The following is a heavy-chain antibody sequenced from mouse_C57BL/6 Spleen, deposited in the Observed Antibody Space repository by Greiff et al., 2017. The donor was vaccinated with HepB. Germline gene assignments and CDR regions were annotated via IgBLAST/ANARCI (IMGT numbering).Heavy chain of an antibody. D-gene: IGHD2-1*01. CDR2: INPSNGRT. CDR1: GYTLTSYW. Sequence: QVHVKQSGAELVNPGASVNLSCKASGYTLTSYWMHWVKQRPGQGLEWIGEINPSNGRTNYNEKFKSKATLTVDKSSSTAYMQLSIPTSEDSAVYYCARLLINFDYWGQGTTLTVSS. CDR3: ARLLINFDY. V-gene: IGHV1S81*02. J-gene: IGHJ2*01.